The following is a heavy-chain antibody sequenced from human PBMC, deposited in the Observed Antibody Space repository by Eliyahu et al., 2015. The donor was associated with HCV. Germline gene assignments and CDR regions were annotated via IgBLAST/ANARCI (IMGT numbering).Heavy chain of an antibody. J-gene: IGHJ4*02. CDR2: IYSGGNT. V-gene: IGHV3-53*04. CDR1: GFTVSSNY. CDR3: ARGGYSSVSDLGY. D-gene: IGHD6-19*01. Sequence: EVQLVESGGDLVQPGGSLRLSCAASGFTVSSNYMNWLRQAPGKGLEWVSGIYSGGNTYYADSVKGRFSISRHNSKNTLYLQMNSLRPEDTAMYYCARGGYSSVSDLGYWGQGTLVTVSS.